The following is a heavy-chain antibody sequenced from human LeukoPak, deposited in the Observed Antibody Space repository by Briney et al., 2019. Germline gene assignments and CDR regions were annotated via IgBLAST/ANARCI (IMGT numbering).Heavy chain of an antibody. J-gene: IGHJ1*01. Sequence: GGSLRLSCAASGFTFSSYGMHWVRQAPGKGLEWVAFIRYDGSNKYYADSVKGRFTISRDNSKNTLYLQMNSLRAEDTAVYYREEGDAVVPAAPLFQHWGQGTLVTVSS. D-gene: IGHD2-2*01. CDR3: EEGDAVVPAAPLFQH. V-gene: IGHV3-30*02. CDR1: GFTFSSYG. CDR2: IRYDGSNK.